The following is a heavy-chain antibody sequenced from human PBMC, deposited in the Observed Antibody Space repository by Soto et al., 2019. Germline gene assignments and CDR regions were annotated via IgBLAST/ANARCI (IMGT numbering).Heavy chain of an antibody. CDR1: GFTFSLYS. CDR3: VRARSTDSRPDY. J-gene: IGHJ4*02. CDR2: ITSSSSYI. Sequence: GRSLRLSCAASGFTFSLYSMIWVRQAPGKGLEWVASITSSSSYIYYEDSLKGRFTISRDNAKNSLFLQLDSLRAEDTAAYFCVRARSTDSRPDYWGQGTLVTVSS. V-gene: IGHV3-21*01. D-gene: IGHD3-22*01.